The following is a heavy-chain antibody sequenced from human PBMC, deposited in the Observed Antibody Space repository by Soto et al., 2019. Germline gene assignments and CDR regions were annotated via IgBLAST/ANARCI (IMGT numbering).Heavy chain of an antibody. CDR3: ARSSQSTVTTFAY. D-gene: IGHD4-17*01. CDR1: GGSISSGGYY. CDR2: IYYSGST. V-gene: IGHV4-31*03. Sequence: QVQLQESGPGLVKPSQTLSLTCTVSGGSISSGGYYWSWIRQHPGKGLEWIGYIYYSGSTYYNPSPKSRVTISADTSKNQFSRKRSSVTAADTAVYYCARSSQSTVTTFAYWGQGTLVTVSS. J-gene: IGHJ4*02.